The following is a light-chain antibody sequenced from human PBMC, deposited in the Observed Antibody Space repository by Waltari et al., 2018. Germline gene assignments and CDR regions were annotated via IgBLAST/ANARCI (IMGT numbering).Light chain of an antibody. CDR2: KAS. J-gene: IGKJ1*01. CDR3: QQYKSPTWT. CDR1: QSISGW. V-gene: IGKV1-5*03. Sequence: DIQMTQSPSTLSAFVGDRVTITCRASQSISGWLAWYQQKPGKAPNLQIFKASTLESGVPSRFSGSGSGTEFTLTINSLQPDDFATYYCQQYKSPTWTFGQGTKVEIK.